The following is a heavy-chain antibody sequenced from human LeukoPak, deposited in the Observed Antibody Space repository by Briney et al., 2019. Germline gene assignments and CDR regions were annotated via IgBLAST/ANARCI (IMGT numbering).Heavy chain of an antibody. D-gene: IGHD3-22*01. J-gene: IGHJ5*02. Sequence: PGRSLRLSCAASGFTFSSYDMHWVRQAPGKGLEWVAVISYDGSNKYYADSVKGRFTISRDNSKNTLYLQMNSLRAEDTAVYYCAKEGYDSSGYHYPWGQGTLVTVSS. V-gene: IGHV3-30*18. CDR3: AKEGYDSSGYHYP. CDR1: GFTFSSYD. CDR2: ISYDGSNK.